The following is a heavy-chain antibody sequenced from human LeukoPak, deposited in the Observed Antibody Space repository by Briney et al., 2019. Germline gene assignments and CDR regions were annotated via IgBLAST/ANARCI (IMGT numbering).Heavy chain of an antibody. CDR1: GGSISSYY. CDR2: IYYSGST. Sequence: KSSETLSLTCTVSGGSISSYYWIWLRQPPGKGLEWIGYIYYSGSTNYNPSLKSRVTISVDTSKNQFSLTLSSVTAADTAVYYCAGGGSERWYYFDYWGQRTLVTVSS. CDR3: AGGGSERWYYFDY. D-gene: IGHD2-15*01. V-gene: IGHV4-59*01. J-gene: IGHJ4*02.